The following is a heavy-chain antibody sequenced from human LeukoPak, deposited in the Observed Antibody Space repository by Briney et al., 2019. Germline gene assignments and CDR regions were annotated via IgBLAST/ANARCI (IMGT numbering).Heavy chain of an antibody. D-gene: IGHD1-26*01. CDR3: ARLWSGGSYALHY. V-gene: IGHV1-2*02. J-gene: IGHJ4*02. CDR1: GYTFTSYG. Sequence: ASVKVSCKASGYTFTSYGISWVRQAPGQGLEWMGWINPNSGGTNYAQKFQGRVTMTRDTSISTAYMELSRLRSDDTAVYYCARLWSGGSYALHYWGQGTLVTVSS. CDR2: INPNSGGT.